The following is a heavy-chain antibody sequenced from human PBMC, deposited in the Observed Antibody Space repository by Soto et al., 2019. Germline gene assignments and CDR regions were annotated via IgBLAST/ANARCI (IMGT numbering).Heavy chain of an antibody. CDR3: ARLSISSSPFDY. D-gene: IGHD2-21*01. V-gene: IGHV5-51*01. J-gene: IGHJ4*02. CDR1: GYTFTSYW. CDR2: IYPGDSDT. Sequence: GESLKISCKGSGYTFTSYWIAWVRQMPGKGLEWMAIIYPGDSDTRYSPSFQGQVTISADKSISTAYLQWSSLKASDTAMYYCARLSISSSPFDYWGQGTLVTVSS.